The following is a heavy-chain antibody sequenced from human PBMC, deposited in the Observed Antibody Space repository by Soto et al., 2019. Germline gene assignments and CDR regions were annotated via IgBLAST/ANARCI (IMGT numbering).Heavy chain of an antibody. V-gene: IGHV1-46*01. Sequence: QVQLVQSGAEVKKPGASVTVSCKASGYTFTSYYMHWVRQAPGQGLEWMGIINPSGGSTSYAQKFQGRVTMTRDTSTSTVYMVLSSLRSEDAAVYYCARDLFYGSGSYCNLNWFDPWGQGTLVTVSS. CDR1: GYTFTSYY. CDR3: ARDLFYGSGSYCNLNWFDP. J-gene: IGHJ5*02. D-gene: IGHD3-10*01. CDR2: INPSGGST.